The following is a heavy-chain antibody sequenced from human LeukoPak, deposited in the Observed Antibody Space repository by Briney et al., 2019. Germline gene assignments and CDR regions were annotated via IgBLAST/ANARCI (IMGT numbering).Heavy chain of an antibody. CDR1: GYTFTNYG. J-gene: IGHJ6*03. CDR3: ARDRSVVVPAAIWGYYYMDV. D-gene: IGHD2-2*02. V-gene: IGHV1-18*01. CDR2: ISAYNGNT. Sequence: ASVKVSCKASGYTFTNYGISWVRQAPGQGLEWMGWISAYNGNTKYTQKLQGRVTITADESTSTAYMELSSLRSEDTAVYYCARDRSVVVPAAIWGYYYMDVWGKGTTVTVSS.